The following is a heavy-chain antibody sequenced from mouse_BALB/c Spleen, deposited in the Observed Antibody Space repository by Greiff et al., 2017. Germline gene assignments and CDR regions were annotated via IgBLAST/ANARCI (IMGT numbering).Heavy chain of an antibody. V-gene: IGHV5-4*02. J-gene: IGHJ2*01. CDR1: GFTFSDYY. CDR3: ARTTAYYFDY. Sequence: EVQRVESGGGLVKPGGSLKLSCAASGFTFSDYYMYWVRQTPEKRLEWVATISDGGSYTYYPDSVKGRFTISRDNAKNNLYLQMSSLKSEDTAMYYCARTTAYYFDYWGQGTTLTVSS. D-gene: IGHD1-2*01. CDR2: ISDGGSYT.